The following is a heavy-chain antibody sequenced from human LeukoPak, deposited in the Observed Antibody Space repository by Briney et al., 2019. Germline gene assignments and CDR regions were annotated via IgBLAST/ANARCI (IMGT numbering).Heavy chain of an antibody. D-gene: IGHD7-27*01. CDR1: GFTVTNFA. CDR3: VHPTGEGWFYFPY. J-gene: IGHJ4*02. V-gene: IGHV3-23*01. CDR2: IGGDADGT. Sequence: PGGSLRLSCAASGFTVTNFAIAWVRQAPGKGVEWVAAIGGDADGTTYPDRVRGRFFLSRDSSKNTLYLQMNVLTVEDTAVYHCVHPTGEGWFYFPYWGQGTPVTVSS.